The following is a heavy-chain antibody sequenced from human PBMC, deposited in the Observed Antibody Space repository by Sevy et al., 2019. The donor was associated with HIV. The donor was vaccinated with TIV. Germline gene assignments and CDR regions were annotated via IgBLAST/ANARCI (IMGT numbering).Heavy chain of an antibody. CDR2: IKSKTDGGTT. Sequence: GGSLRLTCAASGFTFSNAWMRWVRQAPGKGLEWVGRIKSKTDGGTTDYAAPVKGRFTISRDDSKNTLYLQMNSLKTEDTAVYYCTETPRGLYYFDYWGQGTLVTVSS. CDR3: TETPRGLYYFDY. V-gene: IGHV3-15*01. CDR1: GFTFSNAW. D-gene: IGHD2-15*01. J-gene: IGHJ4*02.